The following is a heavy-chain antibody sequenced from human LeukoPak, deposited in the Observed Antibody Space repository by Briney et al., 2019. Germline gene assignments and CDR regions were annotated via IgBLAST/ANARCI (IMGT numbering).Heavy chain of an antibody. CDR3: AKASSSWYSDFDY. V-gene: IGHV3-23*01. CDR1: GLTFSTYS. D-gene: IGHD6-13*01. J-gene: IGHJ4*02. CDR2: ISASGGTT. Sequence: GGSLRLSCAASGLTFSTYSMNWVRQAPGKGLEWVSAISASGGTTYNSDSVKGRFTISRDSAKNTLYLQINSLRAEDSAVYYCAKASSSWYSDFDYWGRGTLVTVSS.